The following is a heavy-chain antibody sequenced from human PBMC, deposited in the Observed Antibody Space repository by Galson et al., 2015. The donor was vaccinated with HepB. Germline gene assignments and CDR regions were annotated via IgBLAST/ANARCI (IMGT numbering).Heavy chain of an antibody. CDR2: IWYDGSIE. Sequence: SLRLSCAASGFTFSSYGMYWVRQAPGKGLEWVAVIWYDGSIEYYRDSVRGRFTGSRDNSRNTLYLQMSSLRAEDTAVYYCARDLGFGLDYWGQGTLVIVSS. V-gene: IGHV3-33*01. CDR3: ARDLGFGLDY. D-gene: IGHD3-16*01. CDR1: GFTFSSYG. J-gene: IGHJ4*02.